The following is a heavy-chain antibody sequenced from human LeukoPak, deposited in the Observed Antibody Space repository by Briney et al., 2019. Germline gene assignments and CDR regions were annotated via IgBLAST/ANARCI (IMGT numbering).Heavy chain of an antibody. CDR2: ITWNSGNI. CDR3: AKVRGFAYGYFDS. Sequence: GRSLRLSCAASGFTFYDYAMYWVRQAPGKGLEWVSGITWNSGNIDYADSVKGRFTISRDNAKNSLYLQMNSLRAEDTALYYCAKVRGFAYGYFDSWGQGALVTVSS. V-gene: IGHV3-9*01. J-gene: IGHJ4*02. D-gene: IGHD5-18*01. CDR1: GFTFYDYA.